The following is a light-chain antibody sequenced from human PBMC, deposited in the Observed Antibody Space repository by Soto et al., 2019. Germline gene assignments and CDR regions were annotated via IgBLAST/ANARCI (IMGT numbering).Light chain of an antibody. J-gene: IGLJ1*01. V-gene: IGLV2-14*01. CDR1: SSDVGGYNY. CDR3: SSYTSSSTLVV. Sequence: QSVLTQPASVSGSAGQSITSSCTGTSSDVGGYNYVSWYQQHPGKAPKLMIYEVSNRPSGVSNRFSGSKSGNTASLTISGLQAEDEADYYCSSYTSSSTLVVFGTGTKVTVL. CDR2: EVS.